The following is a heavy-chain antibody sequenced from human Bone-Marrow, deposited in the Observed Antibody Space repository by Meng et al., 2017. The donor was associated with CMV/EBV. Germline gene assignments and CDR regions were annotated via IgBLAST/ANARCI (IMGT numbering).Heavy chain of an antibody. CDR2: ISPSSETT. J-gene: IGHJ4*02. CDR1: Y. D-gene: IGHD2-15*01. V-gene: IGHV1-46*01. Sequence: YMHWVRQALGQGLEWMGVISPSSETTTSEQKFQGRVTMTWDTFTSTVHMELSGLRSEDTAVYYCARADCGGGSCYSFFWGTQQGFDLWGQGTLVTVSS. CDR3: ARADCGGGSCYSFFWGTQQGFDL.